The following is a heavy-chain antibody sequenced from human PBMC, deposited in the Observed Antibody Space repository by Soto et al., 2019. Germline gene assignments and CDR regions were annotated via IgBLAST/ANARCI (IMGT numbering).Heavy chain of an antibody. V-gene: IGHV1-2*04. CDR3: ARDPRGYSGYDPLFSFDY. D-gene: IGHD5-12*01. Sequence: ASVKVSCKASGYTLTGYYMHWVRQAPGQGLEWMGWINPNSGGTNYAQKFQGWVTMTRDTSISTAYMELSRLRSDDTAVYYCARDPRGYSGYDPLFSFDYWGQGTLVTVSS. CDR1: GYTLTGYY. CDR2: INPNSGGT. J-gene: IGHJ4*02.